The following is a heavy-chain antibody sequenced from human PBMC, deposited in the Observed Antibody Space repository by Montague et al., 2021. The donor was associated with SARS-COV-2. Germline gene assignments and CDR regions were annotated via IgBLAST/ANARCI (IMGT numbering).Heavy chain of an antibody. CDR2: IYFSGTT. CDR3: AREGCCRDGNCDEYIWFDP. D-gene: IGHD2-15*01. CDR1: GGSISSYS. Sequence: SETLSLTCTVSGGSISSYSWSWIRQPPGKGLEWIGTIYFSGTTNYNPSFNSRVTISSYTSRNQFSLKLSSVTVVDTAVSYCAREGCCRDGNCDEYIWFDPWGQGTLVTVSS. J-gene: IGHJ5*02. V-gene: IGHV4-59*01.